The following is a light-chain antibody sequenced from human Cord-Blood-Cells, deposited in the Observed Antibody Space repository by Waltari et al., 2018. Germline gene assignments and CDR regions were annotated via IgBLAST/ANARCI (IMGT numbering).Light chain of an antibody. CDR1: QDISNY. V-gene: IGKV1-33*01. Sequence: DIQITQSPSSLSASVGARVTITCQASQDISNYLNWYQQKPGKAPKLLIYDASNLETGVPSRFSLNGAETDFSFTSSSLQPEDIATYYGQQNVNLPRTFGGGTKVDIK. J-gene: IGKJ4*02. CDR2: DAS. CDR3: QQNVNLPRT.